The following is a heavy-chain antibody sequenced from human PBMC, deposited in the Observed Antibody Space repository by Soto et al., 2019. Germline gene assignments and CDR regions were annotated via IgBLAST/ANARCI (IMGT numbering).Heavy chain of an antibody. CDR1: GFTFDDYA. V-gene: IGHV3-9*01. J-gene: IGHJ6*02. CDR3: AKDLITGTGYGMDV. Sequence: EVQLVESGGGLVQPGRSLRLSCAASGFTFDDYAMHWVRQAPGKGLEWVSGISWNSGSIGYADCVKGRFTISRDNAKNSLYLQMNSLRAEDTALYYCAKDLITGTGYGMDVWGQGTTVTVSS. CDR2: ISWNSGSI. D-gene: IGHD1-20*01.